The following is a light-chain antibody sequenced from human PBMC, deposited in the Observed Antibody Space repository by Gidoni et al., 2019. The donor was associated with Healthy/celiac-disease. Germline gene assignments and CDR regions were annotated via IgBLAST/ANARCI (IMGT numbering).Light chain of an antibody. CDR2: GAS. V-gene: IGKV3-20*01. J-gene: IGKJ4*01. CDR1: QSVISSY. Sequence: EIVLSQSPGALSLSPVERATLSFGASQSVISSYLAWYQQKPGKAPRLLIYGASSRSTGIPPRFSGSGSGTDFTLTISRLQPEDFAAYYCQQYGSSPLTFGGGTKVEIK. CDR3: QQYGSSPLT.